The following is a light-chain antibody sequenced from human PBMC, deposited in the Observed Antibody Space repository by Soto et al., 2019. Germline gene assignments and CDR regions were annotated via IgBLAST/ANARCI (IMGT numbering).Light chain of an antibody. Sequence: EIVLTQSPGTLSVSAGDSATLSCRASQSVSSSYLAWYQQKPGQAPRLLIYGASNRATGIPDRFSGSGSGTDFTLTISSLEPEDFAVYYCQKRSNWPRTCGQGTKVDIK. CDR1: QSVSSSY. CDR2: GAS. V-gene: IGKV3D-20*02. J-gene: IGKJ1*01. CDR3: QKRSNWPRT.